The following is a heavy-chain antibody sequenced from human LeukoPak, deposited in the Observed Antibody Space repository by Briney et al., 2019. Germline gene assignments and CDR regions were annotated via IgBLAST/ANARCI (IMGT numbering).Heavy chain of an antibody. J-gene: IGHJ3*02. CDR1: GGSFSGYF. D-gene: IGHD3-3*01. CDR2: ISHSGST. V-gene: IGHV4-34*01. Sequence: PSETLSLTCAVYGGSFSGYFWSWIRQPPGKGLEWIGEISHSGSTNYNPSLKSRVTISVDTSKNQFSLKLSSVTAADTAVYYCARRGRITIFGVVPDDAFDIWGQGTMVTVSS. CDR3: ARRGRITIFGVVPDDAFDI.